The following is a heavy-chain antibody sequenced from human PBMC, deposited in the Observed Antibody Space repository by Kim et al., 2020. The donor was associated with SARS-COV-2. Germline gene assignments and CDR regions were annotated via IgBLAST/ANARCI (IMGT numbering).Heavy chain of an antibody. Sequence: SETLSLICTVSGDSLSSDYWSWNRQPAGKGLEWIGRIYTSGRTNYNPSLQSRVTMSVDMPKNQFSLKLSPVTAADTAVYYCASALGHWGQGTLVTVSS. J-gene: IGHJ4*02. CDR2: IYTSGRT. D-gene: IGHD3-16*02. CDR3: ASALGH. CDR1: GDSLSSDY. V-gene: IGHV4-4*07.